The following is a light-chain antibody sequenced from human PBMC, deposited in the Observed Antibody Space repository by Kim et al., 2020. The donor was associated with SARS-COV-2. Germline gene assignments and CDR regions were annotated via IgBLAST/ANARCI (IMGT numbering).Light chain of an antibody. Sequence: QSALTQPRSVSGSPGQSVTISCTGTRSDVGSYNYVSWYQNHPGKAPKLMIYDVTKRPSGVPDRFSGSKSGNTAYLTISGLQTEDEAEYYCCSYTDTYTLVFGGGTQLTVL. J-gene: IGLJ3*02. CDR1: RSDVGSYNY. CDR3: CSYTDTYTLV. V-gene: IGLV2-11*01. CDR2: DVT.